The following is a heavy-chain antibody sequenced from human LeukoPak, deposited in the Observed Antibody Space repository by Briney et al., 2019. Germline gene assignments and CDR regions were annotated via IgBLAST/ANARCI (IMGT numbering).Heavy chain of an antibody. CDR2: ITSGGAP. J-gene: IGHJ3*01. CDR3: ARDPNGDYIGAFEF. V-gene: IGHV3-23*01. Sequence: GGSLRLSCAASGFTFSNYAVMWVRQAPGQGLEWVSAITSGGAPRYADSVKGRFTISRDNSKNTLYLQMNSLRVEDTAQYFCARDPNGDYIGAFEFWGQGTGVAVSS. D-gene: IGHD4-17*01. CDR1: GFTFSNYA.